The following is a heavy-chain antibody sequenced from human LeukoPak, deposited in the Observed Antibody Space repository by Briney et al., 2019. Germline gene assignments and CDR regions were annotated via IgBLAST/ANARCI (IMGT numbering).Heavy chain of an antibody. CDR1: GYTFTRYY. J-gene: IGHJ4*02. CDR3: ARGTGEGYTYGRYYFDY. CDR2: INPNSGVT. Sequence: ASVKVSCKASGYTFTRYYMHWVRQAPGQGREWMGWINPNSGVTDYAQSFQGRVTMTSDTSSSTAYVELSRLRSYDAAGYYCARGTGEGYTYGRYYFDYWGQGTLVTVSS. D-gene: IGHD5-18*01. V-gene: IGHV1-2*02.